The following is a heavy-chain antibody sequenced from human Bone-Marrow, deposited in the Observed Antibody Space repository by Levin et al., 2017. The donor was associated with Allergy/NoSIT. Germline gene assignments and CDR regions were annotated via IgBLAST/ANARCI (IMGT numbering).Heavy chain of an antibody. V-gene: IGHV4-4*02. Sequence: PSQTLSLPCGVSGGSITSREWWSWVRQPPGKGLEWIGDISRDENTNYNPSLKSRLTISIDRSRSQFSLNLNSVTAADTAVYYCARDYTSGSGWFFDLWGRGTLVTVSS. J-gene: IGHJ2*01. CDR2: ISRDENT. CDR1: GGSITSREW. D-gene: IGHD3-3*01. CDR3: ARDYTSGSGWFFDL.